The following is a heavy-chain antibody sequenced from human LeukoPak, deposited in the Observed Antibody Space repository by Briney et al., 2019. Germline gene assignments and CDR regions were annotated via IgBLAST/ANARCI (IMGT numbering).Heavy chain of an antibody. CDR1: GFTFSNSS. CDR2: ISSSGSYI. CDR3: ARDHYCSGGSCPIDY. V-gene: IGHV3-21*01. J-gene: IGHJ4*02. Sequence: GGSLRLSCAASGFTFSNSSMNWVRQAPGKGLEWVSSISSSGSYIYYADSVKGRFTVSRDSAKNSLYLQMNSLRAEDTAVYYCARDHYCSGGSCPIDYWGQGTLVTVSS. D-gene: IGHD2-15*01.